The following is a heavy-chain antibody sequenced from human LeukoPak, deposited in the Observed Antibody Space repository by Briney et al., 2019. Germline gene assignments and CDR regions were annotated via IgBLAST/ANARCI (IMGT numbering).Heavy chain of an antibody. J-gene: IGHJ3*02. CDR1: GFTFSSYA. Sequence: GGSLRLSCAASGFTFSSYAMTWVRQAPGRGLEWVSRLKSDGTTTDSADSVKGRFTISRDSAKDTLYLQMNSLRADDTAVYYCARALTGSRNALDIWGQGTLVTVSS. CDR3: ARALTGSRNALDI. D-gene: IGHD3-9*01. CDR2: LKSDGTTT. V-gene: IGHV3-74*01.